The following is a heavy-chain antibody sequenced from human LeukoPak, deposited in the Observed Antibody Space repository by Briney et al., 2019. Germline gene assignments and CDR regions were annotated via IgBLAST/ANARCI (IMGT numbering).Heavy chain of an antibody. Sequence: GASGKVSCKVSGYTLTELSMHWVRQAPGKGLEWRGGFDPEDGETIYAQKFQGRVTMTEDTSTDTAYMELSSLRSEDTAVYYCATASLMVRGVIMFFDYWGQGTLVTVSS. CDR1: GYTLTELS. V-gene: IGHV1-24*01. J-gene: IGHJ4*02. CDR3: ATASLMVRGVIMFFDY. D-gene: IGHD3-10*01. CDR2: FDPEDGET.